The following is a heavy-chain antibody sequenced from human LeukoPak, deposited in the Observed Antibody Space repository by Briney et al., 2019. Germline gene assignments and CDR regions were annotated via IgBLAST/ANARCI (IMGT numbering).Heavy chain of an antibody. Sequence: GGSLRLSCAASGFTFSSYAMHWVRQAPGKGLEWVAVISYDGSNKYYADSVKGRFTISRDNSKNTLYLQMNSLRAEDTAVYYCAGFGGLFDYWGQGTLVTVSS. CDR1: GFTFSSYA. D-gene: IGHD3-10*01. CDR2: ISYDGSNK. CDR3: AGFGGLFDY. J-gene: IGHJ4*02. V-gene: IGHV3-30*04.